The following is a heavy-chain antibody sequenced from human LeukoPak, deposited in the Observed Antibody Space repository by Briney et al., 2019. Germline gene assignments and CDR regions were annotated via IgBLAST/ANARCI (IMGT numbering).Heavy chain of an antibody. J-gene: IGHJ4*02. Sequence: ASVKVSCKASGYTFTSYGISWVRQAPGQGLEWMGGIIPIFGTANYAQKFQGRVTITADESTSTAYMELSSLRSEDTAVYYCASAPGYSSSSNFDYWGQGTLVTVSS. CDR2: IIPIFGTA. CDR1: GYTFTSYG. V-gene: IGHV1-69*13. CDR3: ASAPGYSSSSNFDY. D-gene: IGHD6-13*01.